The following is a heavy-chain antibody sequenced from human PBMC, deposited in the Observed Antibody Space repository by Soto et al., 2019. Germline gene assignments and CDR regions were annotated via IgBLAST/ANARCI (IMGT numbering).Heavy chain of an antibody. CDR2: INHSGST. D-gene: IGHD2-8*02. J-gene: IGHJ4*02. CDR1: GGSFSGYY. CDR3: ARDKITGLFDY. Sequence: QVQLQQWGAGLLKPSETLSLTCAVYGGSFSGYYWTWIRQPPGTGLEWIGEINHSGSTNYNPSLMRRGTIAPGAPQDPLSLRLTSVTGADTVVSYCARDKITGLFDYWGQGPLVTVSS. V-gene: IGHV4-34*01.